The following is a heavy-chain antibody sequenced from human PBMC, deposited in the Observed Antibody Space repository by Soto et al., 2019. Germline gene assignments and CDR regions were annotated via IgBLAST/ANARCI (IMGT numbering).Heavy chain of an antibody. CDR2: ISGSGGST. J-gene: IGHJ4*02. V-gene: IGHV3-23*01. CDR1: GFTFSSYA. D-gene: IGHD2-15*01. CDR3: AKDHGGCSGGSCRTGAFDY. Sequence: GGSLRLSCAASGFTFSSYAMSWVRQAPGKGLEWVSAISGSGGSTYYADSVKGRFTISRDNSKNTLYLQMNSLRAEDTAVYYCAKDHGGCSGGSCRTGAFDYWGQGTLVTVSS.